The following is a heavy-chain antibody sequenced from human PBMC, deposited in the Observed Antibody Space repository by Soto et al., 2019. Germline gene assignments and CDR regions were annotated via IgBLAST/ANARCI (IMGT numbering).Heavy chain of an antibody. Sequence: SETLSLTCTVSGGSISSYYWSWIRQPPGKGLEWIGYIYYSGSTNYNPSLESRVTISVDTSKNQFSLKLNSVTAADTAVYYCARHEDWNLIFDYWGQGTLVTVSS. V-gene: IGHV4-59*08. CDR2: IYYSGST. CDR3: ARHEDWNLIFDY. CDR1: GGSISSYY. D-gene: IGHD1-1*01. J-gene: IGHJ4*02.